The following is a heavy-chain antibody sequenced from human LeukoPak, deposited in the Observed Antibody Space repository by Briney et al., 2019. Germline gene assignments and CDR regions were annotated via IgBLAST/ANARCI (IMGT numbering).Heavy chain of an antibody. V-gene: IGHV4-31*03. Sequence: SETLSLTCTVSGGSISSGGYYWSWIRQHPGKGLEWIGYIYYSGSTYYNPSLKSRVTISVDTSKNQFSLKLSSVTAADTAVYYCARVRGSYYTPYLDYWGQGTLVTVSS. CDR3: ARVRGSYYTPYLDY. D-gene: IGHD1-26*01. J-gene: IGHJ4*02. CDR2: IYYSGST. CDR1: GGSISSGGYY.